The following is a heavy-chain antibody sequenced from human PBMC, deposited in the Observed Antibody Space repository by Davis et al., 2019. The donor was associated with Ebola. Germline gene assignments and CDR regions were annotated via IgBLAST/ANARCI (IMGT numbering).Heavy chain of an antibody. CDR2: IGPSGNSF. CDR3: VRDQGFCRSSSCAAL. Sequence: GESLKISCEVSGFTFSDYYMSWIRQAPGKGLEWIAYIGPSGNSFYCADSVKGRFTVSRDNTNNSLFLQMNSLRAEDTAAYYCVRDQGFCRSSSCAALWGQGTPVTVSS. CDR1: GFTFSDYY. J-gene: IGHJ4*02. V-gene: IGHV3-11*04. D-gene: IGHD2-15*01.